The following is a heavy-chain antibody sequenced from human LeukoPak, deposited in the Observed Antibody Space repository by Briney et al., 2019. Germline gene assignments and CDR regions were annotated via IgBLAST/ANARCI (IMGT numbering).Heavy chain of an antibody. Sequence: GGSLRLSCAASGFTFSSYGMHWVRQAPGKGLEWVAVISYDGSNKYYADSVKGRFTISRDNSKNTLYLQMNSLRAEDTAVYYCARGQVATTLCPDYWGQGTLVTVSS. J-gene: IGHJ4*02. V-gene: IGHV3-30*03. CDR1: GFTFSSYG. CDR2: ISYDGSNK. CDR3: ARGQVATTLCPDY. D-gene: IGHD5-12*01.